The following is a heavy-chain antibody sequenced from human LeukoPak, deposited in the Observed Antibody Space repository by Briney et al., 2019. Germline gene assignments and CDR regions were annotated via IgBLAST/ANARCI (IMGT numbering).Heavy chain of an antibody. CDR1: GDTFSGYT. D-gene: IGHD5-18*01. J-gene: IGHJ3*02. CDR3: ARDRYSYGYEMADAFDI. V-gene: IGHV1-69*13. CDR2: IIPIIGTA. Sequence: SVKVSCKASGDTFSGYTISWVRQAPGQGLGRMGGIIPIIGTANYAQKFKGRVTSAEDESTSTGYMELRSLRSEDTAVNSWARDRYSYGYEMADAFDIWGQGTMVTVSS.